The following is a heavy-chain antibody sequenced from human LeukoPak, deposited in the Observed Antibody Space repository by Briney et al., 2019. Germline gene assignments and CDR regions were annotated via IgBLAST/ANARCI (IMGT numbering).Heavy chain of an antibody. CDR3: AKAQGGSGWYGPNWYFDL. D-gene: IGHD6-19*01. Sequence: GRSLRLSCAASGFTFDDYAMHWVRQAPGTGPEWVSGISWNSGSIGYADSVKGRFTISRDNAKNSLYLQMNSLRAEDMALYYCAKAQGGSGWYGPNWYFDLWGRGTLVTVSS. J-gene: IGHJ2*01. CDR1: GFTFDDYA. CDR2: ISWNSGSI. V-gene: IGHV3-9*03.